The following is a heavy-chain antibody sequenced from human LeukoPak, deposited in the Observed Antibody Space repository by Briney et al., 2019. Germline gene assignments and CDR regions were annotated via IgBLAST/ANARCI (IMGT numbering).Heavy chain of an antibody. CDR2: ISAYNGNT. J-gene: IGHJ5*02. CDR1: GYTFTSYG. Sequence: ASVKVSCKASGYTFTSYGIIWVRQAPGQGLEWMGWISAYNGNTNYAQKLQGRVTMTTDTSTSTAYMELRSLRSDDTAVYYCARGHDILTGYSQGFDPWGQGTLVTVSS. D-gene: IGHD3-9*01. V-gene: IGHV1-18*01. CDR3: ARGHDILTGYSQGFDP.